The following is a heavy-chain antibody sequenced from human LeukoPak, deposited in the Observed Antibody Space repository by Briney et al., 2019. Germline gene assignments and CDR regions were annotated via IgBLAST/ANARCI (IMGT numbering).Heavy chain of an antibody. D-gene: IGHD3-22*01. J-gene: IGHJ4*02. V-gene: IGHV2-70*11. CDR3: ARTRYYYDGSGYPALFDY. CDR1: GFSLSTSGMC. Sequence: SGPTLVNPTQTLTLTCTFSGFSLSTSGMCVSWIRQPPGKALEWLARIDWDDDKYYSTSLKTRLTISKDTSKNQVVLTMTNMDPVDTATYYCARTRYYYDGSGYPALFDYWGQGTLVTVSS. CDR2: IDWDDDK.